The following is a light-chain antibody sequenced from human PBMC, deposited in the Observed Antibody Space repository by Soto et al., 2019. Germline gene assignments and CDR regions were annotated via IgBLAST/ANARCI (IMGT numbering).Light chain of an antibody. Sequence: EIVMTQSPATLSVSPGERATLSCRASQSVSSRYLAWYQQKPGQAPRLLIYVASSRATGVPARFSGTGSETDFTLTISGLQSEDSAVYFCQQYNNWPFSFGQGTRLEIK. J-gene: IGKJ5*01. CDR3: QQYNNWPFS. CDR1: QSVSSRY. V-gene: IGKV3-15*01. CDR2: VAS.